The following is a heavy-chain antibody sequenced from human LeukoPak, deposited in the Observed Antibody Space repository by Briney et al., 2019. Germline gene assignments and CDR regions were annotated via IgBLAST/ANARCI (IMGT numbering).Heavy chain of an antibody. Sequence: SETLSLTCTISGGSISSSSSFWGWIRQPPGKGLEWIGSVYYGGGTYYSPSLKSRVTISLDASKNQFSLKVTSVTAADTAVYYCARRASSSWYFDHWGQGTLVTVSS. CDR2: VYYGGGT. CDR1: GGSISSSSSF. D-gene: IGHD6-13*01. J-gene: IGHJ4*02. CDR3: ARRASSSWYFDH. V-gene: IGHV4-39*01.